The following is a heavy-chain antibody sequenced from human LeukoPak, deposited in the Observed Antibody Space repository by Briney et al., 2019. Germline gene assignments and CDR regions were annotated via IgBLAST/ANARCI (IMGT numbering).Heavy chain of an antibody. J-gene: IGHJ6*02. Sequence: EGSLRLSVADRRLSFDSYARNWVRQAQGKGLEWVSAISGSGGSTYYADSVKGRFTISRDNSKNTLYLQMNSLRAEDTAVYYCAKDVSSSAWFLIYGMDVWGQGTTVTVSS. CDR3: AKDVSSSAWFLIYGMDV. CDR1: RLSFDSYA. CDR2: ISGSGGST. V-gene: IGHV3-23*01. D-gene: IGHD6-13*01.